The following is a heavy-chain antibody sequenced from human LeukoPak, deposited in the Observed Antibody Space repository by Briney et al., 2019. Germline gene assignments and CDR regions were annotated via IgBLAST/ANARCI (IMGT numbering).Heavy chain of an antibody. CDR3: ARHGNPMYYLDY. CDR1: GGSISSTSYY. V-gene: IGHV4-39*01. D-gene: IGHD3-10*02. CDR2: IYYSGNT. Sequence: SETLSLTCTVSGGSISSTSYYWGWIRQPPGKGLEWIGSIYYSGNTYYNPSLKSRVTISVDTSKNQFSLKLSSVTAADTAVYYCARHGNPMYYLDYWGQGTLVTVSS. J-gene: IGHJ4*02.